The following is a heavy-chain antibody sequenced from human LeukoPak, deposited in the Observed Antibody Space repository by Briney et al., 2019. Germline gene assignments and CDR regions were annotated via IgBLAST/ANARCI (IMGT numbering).Heavy chain of an antibody. J-gene: IGHJ5*02. V-gene: IGHV3-30-3*01. D-gene: IGHD6-19*01. CDR3: AREDIAVAGTYFDP. CDR2: ISYDGSNK. CDR1: GFTFSSYA. Sequence: GGSLRLSCAASGFTFSSYAMHWVRQAPGKGLEWVAVISYDGSNKYYADSVKGRFTISRDNSKNTLYLQMNSLRAEDPAVCYCAREDIAVAGTYFDPWGQGTLVTVSS.